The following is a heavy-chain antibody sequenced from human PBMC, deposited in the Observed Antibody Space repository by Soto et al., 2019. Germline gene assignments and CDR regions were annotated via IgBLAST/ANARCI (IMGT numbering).Heavy chain of an antibody. Sequence: QVQLVQSGAEVKKPGASVKVSCKASGYTFTSYGISWVRQAPGQGLEWMGWISAYNGNTNYAQKLQGRVTMTTDTSTSAAYMELRSLRSDDTAVYYCARDEGLQGYNSADAFDIWGQGTMVTVSS. J-gene: IGHJ3*02. V-gene: IGHV1-18*01. CDR2: ISAYNGNT. CDR1: GYTFTSYG. D-gene: IGHD1-26*01. CDR3: ARDEGLQGYNSADAFDI.